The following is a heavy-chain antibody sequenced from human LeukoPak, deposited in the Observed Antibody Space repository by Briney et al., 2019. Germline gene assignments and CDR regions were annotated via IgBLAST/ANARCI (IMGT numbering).Heavy chain of an antibody. D-gene: IGHD3-9*01. CDR3: AKAYYDILTGHYKDLNWFNP. V-gene: IGHV3-30*02. CDR2: IRYDGSNK. CDR1: GFTFSSYG. Sequence: GGSLRLSCAASGFTFSSYGMHWVRQAPGKGLEWVAFIRYDGSNKYYADSVKGRFTISRDNSKNTLYLQMNSLRAEDTAVYYCAKAYYDILTGHYKDLNWFNPWGQGTLVTVSS. J-gene: IGHJ5*02.